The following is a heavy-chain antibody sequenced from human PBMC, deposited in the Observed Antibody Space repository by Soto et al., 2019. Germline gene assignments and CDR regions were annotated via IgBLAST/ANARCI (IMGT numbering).Heavy chain of an antibody. Sequence: PSETLSLTCTVSGGSVTSGDYHWNWIRQPPGKGLEWIGYIYYSGSTYYNPSLKSRVTISVDTSKNQFSLKLSSVTAADTAVYYCARDGGLTTVTKDDAFDIWGQGTMVTVSS. D-gene: IGHD4-17*01. CDR3: ARDGGLTTVTKDDAFDI. V-gene: IGHV4-30-4*01. J-gene: IGHJ3*02. CDR2: IYYSGST. CDR1: GGSVTSGDYH.